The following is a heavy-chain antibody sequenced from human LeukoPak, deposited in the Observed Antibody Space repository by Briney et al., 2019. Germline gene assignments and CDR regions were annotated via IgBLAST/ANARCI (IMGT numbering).Heavy chain of an antibody. D-gene: IGHD6-6*01. Sequence: GGSLRLSCAASGFTFSSYAMHWVRQAPGKGLEWVAVISYDGSNKYYADSVRGRFTISRDNSKNTLYLQMNSLRAEDTAVYYCARHRSSWLIDYWGQGTLVTVSS. CDR2: ISYDGSNK. V-gene: IGHV3-30-3*01. CDR1: GFTFSSYA. CDR3: ARHRSSWLIDY. J-gene: IGHJ4*02.